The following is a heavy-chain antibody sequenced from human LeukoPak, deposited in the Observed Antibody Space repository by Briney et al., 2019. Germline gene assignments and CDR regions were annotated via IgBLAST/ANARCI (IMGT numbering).Heavy chain of an antibody. CDR1: GGSISSYY. V-gene: IGHV4-59*01. J-gene: IGHJ3*02. Sequence: SETLSLTCTVSGGSISSYYWSWIRQPPGKGLEWIGYIHYSGSTHYNPSLKSRVTISVDTSKNQVSLKLRSVTAADTAVYYCAREAYSGSYPTAFDIWGQGTMVTVSS. CDR3: AREAYSGSYPTAFDI. CDR2: IHYSGST. D-gene: IGHD1-26*01.